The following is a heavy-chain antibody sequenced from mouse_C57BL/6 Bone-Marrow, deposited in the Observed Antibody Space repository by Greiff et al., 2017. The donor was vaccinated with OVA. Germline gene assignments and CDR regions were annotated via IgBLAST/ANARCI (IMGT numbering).Heavy chain of an antibody. V-gene: IGHV1-84*01. D-gene: IGHD1-1*02. CDR3: AGGSNYAMDY. CDR1: GYTFTDYY. J-gene: IGHJ4*01. CDR2: IYPGSGNT. Sequence: LVESGPELVKPGASVKISYKASGYTFTDYYINWVKQRPGQGLEWIGWIYPGSGNTKYNEKFKGKATLTVDTSSSTAYMQLSSLTSEDSAVYFCAGGSNYAMDYWGQGTSVTVSS.